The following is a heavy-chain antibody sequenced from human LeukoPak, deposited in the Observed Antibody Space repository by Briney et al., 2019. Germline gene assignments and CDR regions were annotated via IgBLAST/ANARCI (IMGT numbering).Heavy chain of an antibody. V-gene: IGHV3-23*01. D-gene: IGHD1-14*01. J-gene: IGHJ4*02. CDR2: ISGSGGST. CDR3: ARGPVSDY. Sequence: PGGSLRLSCAASGFTVSSNYMSWVRQAPGKGLEWVSAISGSGGSTYYADSVKGRFTISRDNSKNTLYLQMNSLRAEDTAVYYCARGPVSDYWGQGTLVTVSS. CDR1: GFTVSSNY.